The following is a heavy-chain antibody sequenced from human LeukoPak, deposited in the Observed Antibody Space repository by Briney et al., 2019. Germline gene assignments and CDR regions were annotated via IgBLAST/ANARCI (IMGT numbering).Heavy chain of an antibody. Sequence: SETLSLTCAVYGGSFSGYYWSWIRQPPGKGLEWIGEINHSGSTNYNPSLKSRVTISVDTSKNQFSLKLSSVTAADTALYYCARVYYYDGSGSTTGAFDIWGQGTMVTVSS. V-gene: IGHV4-34*01. D-gene: IGHD3-22*01. J-gene: IGHJ3*02. CDR2: INHSGST. CDR3: ARVYYYDGSGSTTGAFDI. CDR1: GGSFSGYY.